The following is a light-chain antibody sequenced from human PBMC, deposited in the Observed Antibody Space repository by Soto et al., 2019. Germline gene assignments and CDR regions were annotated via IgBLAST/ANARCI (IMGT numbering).Light chain of an antibody. CDR3: TAHAGSNIWV. J-gene: IGLJ3*02. V-gene: IGLV2-8*01. CDR1: SSDVGANNY. Sequence: QSALTQPPSASGSPGKSVTISCTGPSSDVGANNYVSVYQQYPGKAPKLMIYEVSKRPSGVPDLFSGTKSGKTDSLTVSGLQPEDEAEYHFTAHAGSNIWVFGGGTKVTVL. CDR2: EVS.